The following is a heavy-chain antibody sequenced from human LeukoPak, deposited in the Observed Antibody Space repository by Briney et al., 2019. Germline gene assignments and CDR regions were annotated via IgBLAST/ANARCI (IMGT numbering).Heavy chain of an antibody. J-gene: IGHJ4*02. D-gene: IGHD3-22*01. CDR1: GFTFSSYS. CDR2: ISSSSSYI. Sequence: GGSLRLSCAAPGFTFSSYSMNWVRQAPGKGLEWVSSISSSSSYIYYADSVKGRFTISRDNAKNSLYLQMNSLRAKDTAVYYCARDGGSDYYDSSGYVNFDYWGQGTLVTVSS. CDR3: ARDGGSDYYDSSGYVNFDY. V-gene: IGHV3-21*01.